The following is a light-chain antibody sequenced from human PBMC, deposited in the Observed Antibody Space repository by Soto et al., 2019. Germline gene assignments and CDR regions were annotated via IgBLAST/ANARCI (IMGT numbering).Light chain of an antibody. J-gene: IGLJ2*01. CDR1: RSNIGAGYD. CDR3: QSYDSSLSGYVV. Sequence: QSVLTQPPSVSGAPGQRVTISCTGSRSNIGAGYDVHWYQQLPGTAPKLLIYVNSNRPSGVPDRCSGSKSGTSASLAITGLQAEDEADYYCQSYDSSLSGYVVFGGGTKLTVL. CDR2: VNS. V-gene: IGLV1-40*01.